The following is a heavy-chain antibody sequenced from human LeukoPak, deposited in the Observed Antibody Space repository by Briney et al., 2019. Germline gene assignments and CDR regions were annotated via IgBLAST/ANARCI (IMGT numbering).Heavy chain of an antibody. V-gene: IGHV1-69*01. CDR2: IIPIFGTA. D-gene: IGHD3-9*01. CDR3: ARGEAIYDILTGYYPDPFDY. Sequence: SVKVSCKASGGTFSSYAISWVRQAPGQGLEWMGGIIPIFGTANYAQKFQGRVTITVDESTSTAYMELSSLRSEDTAVYYCARGEAIYDILTGYYPDPFDYWGQGTLVTVSS. J-gene: IGHJ4*02. CDR1: GGTFSSYA.